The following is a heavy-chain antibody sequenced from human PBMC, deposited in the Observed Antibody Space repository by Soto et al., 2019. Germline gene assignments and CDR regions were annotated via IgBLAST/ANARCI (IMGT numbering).Heavy chain of an antibody. V-gene: IGHV4-4*02. CDR3: ARGVVAMVRGAIGPNHYGMDV. J-gene: IGHJ6*02. CDR1: GGCLSSSNW. D-gene: IGHD3-10*01. Sequence: SETLSLTCAVSGGCLSSSNWWSWVRQPPGKGLEWIGEIYHSGSTNYNPSLKSRVTISVDKSKNQFSLKLSSVTAADTAVYYCARGVVAMVRGAIGPNHYGMDVWGQGTTVTVSS. CDR2: IYHSGST.